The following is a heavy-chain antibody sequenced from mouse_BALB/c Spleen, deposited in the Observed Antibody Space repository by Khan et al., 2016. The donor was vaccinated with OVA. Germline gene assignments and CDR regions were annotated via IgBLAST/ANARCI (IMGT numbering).Heavy chain of an antibody. Sequence: QVQLKQSGPGLVQPSQSLSITCTVSGFSLTSYGVHWVRQSPGKGLEWLGMIWSSGSTDYNATFISRLSISNDNSKSQVFFKMNSLQANDTAIYYCARNRNGYFDYWGQGTTLTVSS. CDR3: ARNRNGYFDY. CDR1: GFSLTSYG. CDR2: IWSSGST. D-gene: IGHD1-1*02. J-gene: IGHJ2*01. V-gene: IGHV2-2*02.